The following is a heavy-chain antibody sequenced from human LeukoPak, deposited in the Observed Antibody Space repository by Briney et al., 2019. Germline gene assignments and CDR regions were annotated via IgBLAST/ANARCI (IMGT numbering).Heavy chain of an antibody. D-gene: IGHD3-10*01. CDR1: GGSVSSGSYY. V-gene: IGHV4-61*01. Sequence: SETLSLTCTVSGGSVSSGSYYWSWIRQPPGKGLEWIGYILYSGSTSYNPSLKSPVTISVDTSKNQFSLKLSSVTAADTAVYYCARDSGMVRGVGVWGQGTTVTVSS. CDR3: ARDSGMVRGVGV. CDR2: ILYSGST. J-gene: IGHJ6*02.